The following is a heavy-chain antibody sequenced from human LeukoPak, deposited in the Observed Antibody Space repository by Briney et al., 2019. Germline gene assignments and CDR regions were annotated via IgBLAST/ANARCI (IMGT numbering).Heavy chain of an antibody. CDR2: IYENGGTT. D-gene: IGHD2-21*01. Sequence: GGSLRLSCVGSGFTFRSHAMSWVRQAPEKGLEFVSGIYENGGTTYYADSVKGRFSISRDNSKSTLYLQMDSLRGEDTAVYYCAKDFRIGYSAHFDYWGQGALVTVSS. J-gene: IGHJ4*02. CDR3: AKDFRIGYSAHFDY. V-gene: IGHV3-23*01. CDR1: GFTFRSHA.